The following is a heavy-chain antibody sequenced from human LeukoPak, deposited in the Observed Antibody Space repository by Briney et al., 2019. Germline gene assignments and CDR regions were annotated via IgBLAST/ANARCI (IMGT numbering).Heavy chain of an antibody. CDR2: INHSGST. V-gene: IGHV4-34*01. Sequence: PSETLSLTCAVYGGSFSGYYWSWIRQPPGKGLEWIGEINHSGSTNYNPSLKSRVTISVDTSKNQFSLKLSSVTAADTAVYYCARHRQTYYYGSGSYRHAFDIWAKGQWSPSLQ. J-gene: IGHJ3*02. CDR3: ARHRQTYYYGSGSYRHAFDI. CDR1: GGSFSGYY. D-gene: IGHD3-10*01.